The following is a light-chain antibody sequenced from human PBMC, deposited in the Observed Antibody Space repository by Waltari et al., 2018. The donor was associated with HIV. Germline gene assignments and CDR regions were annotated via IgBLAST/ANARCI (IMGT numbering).Light chain of an antibody. CDR2: NDK. CDR3: QVWDHTSVV. V-gene: IGLV3-9*01. J-gene: IGLJ3*02. Sequence: SYDLTQPLSVSVALGQTARIPCGGHDIGTRDVHWYQQKPGQAPSLLIFNDKNRPSGIPERFSGSKSRNTATLTISEAQGGDEAAYFCQVWDHTSVVFGGGTNLTVL. CDR1: DIGTRD.